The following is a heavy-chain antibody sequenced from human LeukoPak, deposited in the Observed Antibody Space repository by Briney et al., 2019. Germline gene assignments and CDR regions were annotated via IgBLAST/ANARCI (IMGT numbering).Heavy chain of an antibody. Sequence: GSVKVSCKASGYTFTSYDINCVRQATGQGLEWMGWMNPNSGNTGYAQKFQGRVTMIRNTTISTAYMELSSLRSEDTAVYYCARGVGTPAAGTKNWFDPWGQGTLVTVSS. CDR1: GYTFTSYD. D-gene: IGHD6-13*01. CDR3: ARGVGTPAAGTKNWFDP. V-gene: IGHV1-8*01. CDR2: MNPNSGNT. J-gene: IGHJ5*02.